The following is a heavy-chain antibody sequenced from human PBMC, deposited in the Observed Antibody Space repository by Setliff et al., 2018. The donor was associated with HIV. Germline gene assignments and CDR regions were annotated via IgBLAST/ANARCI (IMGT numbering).Heavy chain of an antibody. CDR1: GYSISSGYY. CDR2: IYHSGST. V-gene: IGHV4-38-2*01. J-gene: IGHJ4*02. CDR3: ARGGTITMIVVGYFDS. D-gene: IGHD3-22*01. Sequence: SSETLSLTCAVSGYSISSGYYWGWIRQPPGKGLEWIGSIYHSGSTYNNPSLKSRVTISVDTSKNHFSLKLSSVTAADTAVYYCARGGTITMIVVGYFDSWGQGTLVTVSS.